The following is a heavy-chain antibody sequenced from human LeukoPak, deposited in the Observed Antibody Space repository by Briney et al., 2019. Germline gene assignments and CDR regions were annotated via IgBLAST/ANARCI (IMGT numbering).Heavy chain of an antibody. J-gene: IGHJ3*02. CDR1: GYFIRSGFY. V-gene: IGHV4-38-2*02. CDR2: FYHSGST. D-gene: IGHD2-15*01. Sequence: SETLSLTCTVSGYFIRSGFYWGWIRQPPGKGLEWIGSFYHSGSTYYNPSLKSRVTISVDTSKNQFSLKLSSVTAADTAVYYCARRKDGCSGGSCYSPDAFDIWGQGTMVTVSS. CDR3: ARRKDGCSGGSCYSPDAFDI.